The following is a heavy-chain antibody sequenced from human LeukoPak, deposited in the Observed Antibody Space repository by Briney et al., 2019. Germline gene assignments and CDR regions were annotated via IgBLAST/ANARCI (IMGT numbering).Heavy chain of an antibody. V-gene: IGHV3-48*04. J-gene: IGHJ4*02. CDR1: GFAFRSYS. CDR3: TRDMEKQSLFDF. D-gene: IGHD6-19*01. Sequence: GGSLRLSCVASGFAFRSYSMNWVRQAPGKGLEWVSYISSTSGTIYYADSMKGRFTISRDNPKNSLYLLMNSLRVEDTALYYGTRDMEKQSLFDFWGQGTLVTVSS. CDR2: ISSTSGTI.